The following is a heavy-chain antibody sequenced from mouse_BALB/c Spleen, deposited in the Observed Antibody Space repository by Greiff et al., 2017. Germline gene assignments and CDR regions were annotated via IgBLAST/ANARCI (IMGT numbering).Heavy chain of an antibody. CDR2: IWSGGST. J-gene: IGHJ1*01. CDR1: GFSFTSYG. D-gene: IGHD1-1*01. Sequence: QVHVKQSGPGLVQPSQSLSITCTVSGFSFTSYGVHWVRQSPGKGLEWLGVIWSGGSTDYNAAFISRLSISKDNSKSQVFFKMNSLQANDTAIYYCARNYGDWYFDVWGAGTTVTVSA. CDR3: ARNYGDWYFDV. V-gene: IGHV2-2*02.